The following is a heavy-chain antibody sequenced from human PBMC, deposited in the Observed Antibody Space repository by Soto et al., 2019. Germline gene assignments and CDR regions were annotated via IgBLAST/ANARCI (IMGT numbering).Heavy chain of an antibody. J-gene: IGHJ3*02. CDR2: ISSSSSTI. CDR3: ARDSGIRFLEWQPAFDI. V-gene: IGHV3-48*01. CDR1: GFTFSSYS. D-gene: IGHD3-3*01. Sequence: GGSLRLSCAASGFTFSSYSMNWVRQAPGKGLEWVSYISSSSSTIYYADSVKGRFTISRDNAKNSLYLQMNSLRAEDTAVYYCARDSGIRFLEWQPAFDIWGQGTMVTVSS.